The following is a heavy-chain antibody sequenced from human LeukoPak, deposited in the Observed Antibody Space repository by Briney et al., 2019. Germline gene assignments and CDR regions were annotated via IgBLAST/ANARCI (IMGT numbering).Heavy chain of an antibody. J-gene: IGHJ4*02. CDR2: IYHSGST. D-gene: IGHD5-18*01. CDR3: ARGGSYGYSFDY. Sequence: SETLSLTCTVSGYSISSSYYWGWIRQPPGKGLEWIGSIYHSGSTYYNPSLKSRVTISVDTSKNQFSLKLSSVTAADTAVYYCARGGSYGYSFDYWGQGTLVTVSS. V-gene: IGHV4-38-2*02. CDR1: GYSISSSYY.